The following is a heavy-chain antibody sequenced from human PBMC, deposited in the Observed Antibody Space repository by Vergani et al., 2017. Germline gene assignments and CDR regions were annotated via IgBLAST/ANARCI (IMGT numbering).Heavy chain of an antibody. Sequence: QMQLVQSGPEVKKPGTSVKVSCKASGFTFTSSAMQWVRQARGQRLEWIGWIVVGSGNTNYAQKFQERVTITRDMSTSTAYMELGSLRSEDTAVYYCAGGPLGTVYYYMDVWGKGTSVTVSS. CDR2: IVVGSGNT. D-gene: IGHD7-27*01. CDR3: AGGPLGTVYYYMDV. V-gene: IGHV1-58*02. J-gene: IGHJ6*03. CDR1: GFTFTSSA.